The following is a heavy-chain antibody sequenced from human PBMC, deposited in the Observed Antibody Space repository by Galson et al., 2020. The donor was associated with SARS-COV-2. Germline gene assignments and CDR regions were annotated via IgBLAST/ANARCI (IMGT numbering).Heavy chain of an antibody. V-gene: IGHV3-23*01. Sequence: GESLKISCAASGLSFRNHAMSWVRQPPGKGLEWVSTISGGGGVTYYADSVKGRFTISRDNSKDTLYLLMNSLRVDDTAAYYCARDPHDYSHYPPAFDFWGQGSLVTVSS. D-gene: IGHD4-4*01. CDR1: GLSFRNHA. CDR2: ISGGGGVT. CDR3: ARDPHDYSHYPPAFDF. J-gene: IGHJ4*02.